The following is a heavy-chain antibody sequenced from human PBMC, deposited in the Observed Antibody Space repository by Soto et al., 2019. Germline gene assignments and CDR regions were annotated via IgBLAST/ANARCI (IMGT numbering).Heavy chain of an antibody. D-gene: IGHD2-15*01. CDR2: ISYDGSNR. Sequence: PGGSLRLSCAASGFTFSGYCMHWVCQAPGKGLEWVAVISYDGSNRYYADSVKGRFTISRDNSKNTLYLQMNSLRAEDTAVYYCAKVLFGGGPYGMDVWGQGTTVTVSS. CDR3: AKVLFGGGPYGMDV. J-gene: IGHJ6*02. CDR1: GFTFSGYC. V-gene: IGHV3-30*18.